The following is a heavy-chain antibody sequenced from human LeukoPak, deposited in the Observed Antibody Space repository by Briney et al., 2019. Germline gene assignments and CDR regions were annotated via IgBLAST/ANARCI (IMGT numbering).Heavy chain of an antibody. CDR3: ARDVSSTPNWEFDY. CDR2: INANSGGT. Sequence: GASVKVSCKTSGYTFADYFIHWVRQAPGQGLEWVGRINANSGGTEYQQKFQGRVTVTRDTSISTAYVEVNWLISDDTAIYYCARDVSSTPNWEFDYWGQGTLVTVSS. J-gene: IGHJ4*02. V-gene: IGHV1-2*06. D-gene: IGHD1-26*01. CDR1: GYTFADYF.